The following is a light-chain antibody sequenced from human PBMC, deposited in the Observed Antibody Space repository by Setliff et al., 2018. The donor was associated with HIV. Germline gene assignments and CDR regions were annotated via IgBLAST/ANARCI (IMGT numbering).Light chain of an antibody. CDR3: SSYTSSSGGV. CDR1: ISDVGSYNR. CDR2: EVS. J-gene: IGLJ2*01. Sequence: QSALTQPASVSGSPGQSITISCTGTISDVGSYNRVSWYQQPPGTAPKLVIYEVSNRPSGVPDRFSGSKSGNTASLTISGLQADDEADYYCSSYTSSSGGVFGGGTKVTVL. V-gene: IGLV2-18*02.